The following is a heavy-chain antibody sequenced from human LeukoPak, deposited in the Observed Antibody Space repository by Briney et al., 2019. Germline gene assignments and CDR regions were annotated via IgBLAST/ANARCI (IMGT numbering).Heavy chain of an antibody. CDR2: ISWNSGSI. Sequence: GGSLRLSCAASGFTFDDYAMHWVRQAPGKGLEWVSGISWNSGSIGYADSVKGRFTISRDNAKNSLYLQMNSLRAEDTALYYCAKEATVTTGGFDYWGQGTLVTVSS. J-gene: IGHJ4*02. CDR3: AKEATVTTGGFDY. D-gene: IGHD4-17*01. CDR1: GFTFDDYA. V-gene: IGHV3-9*01.